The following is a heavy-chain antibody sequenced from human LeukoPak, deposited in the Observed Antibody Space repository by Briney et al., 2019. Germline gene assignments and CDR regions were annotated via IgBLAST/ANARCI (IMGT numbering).Heavy chain of an antibody. Sequence: GASLRLSCAASGFTFTNYWMSWVRQAPGVGLEWVAKIKEDGSEEDHVDSVKGRFSISRDNAKNSLYLQMNSLRAEDTAVYYCARAGRGSEYCYFDDWGQGTLDTVSS. J-gene: IGHJ4*02. CDR2: IKEDGSEE. V-gene: IGHV3-7*04. CDR1: GFTFTNYW. D-gene: IGHD2-8*02. CDR3: ARAGRGSEYCYFDD.